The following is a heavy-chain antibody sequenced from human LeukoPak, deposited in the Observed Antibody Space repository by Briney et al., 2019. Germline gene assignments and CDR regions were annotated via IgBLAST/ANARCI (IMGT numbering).Heavy chain of an antibody. CDR1: GFTFSSYG. CDR2: ISYDGSNK. Sequence: PGGSLRLSCAASGFTFSSYGMHWARQAPGKGLEWVAVISYDGSNKYYADSVKGRFTISRDNSKNTLYLQMNSLRAEDTAIYYCARVDDLDAFDIWGQGTMVTVSS. CDR3: ARVDDLDAFDI. J-gene: IGHJ3*02. D-gene: IGHD2-2*03. V-gene: IGHV3-30*03.